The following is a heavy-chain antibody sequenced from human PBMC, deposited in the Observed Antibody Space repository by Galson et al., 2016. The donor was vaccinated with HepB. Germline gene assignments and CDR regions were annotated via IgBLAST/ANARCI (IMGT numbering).Heavy chain of an antibody. J-gene: IGHJ6*03. CDR2: IIPFFTTP. CDR3: ARGNFVVPTPIGPYYYYYYTDV. Sequence: SVKVSCKASGGTFSSYAISWVRQAPGQGLEWMGGIIPFFTTPNYAQKFQGRVTITADESTSTAYMELSSLRSEDTAIYYCARGNFVVPTPIGPYYYYYYTDVWGKGTTVTVSS. CDR1: GGTFSSYA. D-gene: IGHD2-2*01. V-gene: IGHV1-69*13.